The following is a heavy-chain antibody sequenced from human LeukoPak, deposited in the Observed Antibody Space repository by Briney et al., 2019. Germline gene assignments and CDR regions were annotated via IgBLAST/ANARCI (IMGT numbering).Heavy chain of an antibody. J-gene: IGHJ4*02. CDR3: AGIAAAGPLRY. V-gene: IGHV1-8*02. D-gene: IGHD6-13*01. Sequence: ASVKVSCKASGGTFSSYAISWVRQATGQGLEWMGWMNPNSGNTGYAQKFQGRVTMTRNTSISTAYMELSSLRSEDTAVYYCAGIAAAGPLRYWGQGTLVTVSS. CDR2: MNPNSGNT. CDR1: GGTFSSYA.